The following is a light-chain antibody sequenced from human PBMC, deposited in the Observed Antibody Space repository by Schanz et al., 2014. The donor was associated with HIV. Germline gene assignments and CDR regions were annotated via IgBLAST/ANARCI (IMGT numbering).Light chain of an antibody. J-gene: IGLJ2*01. V-gene: IGLV2-23*01. CDR1: SSDVGGYNL. Sequence: QSVLTQPASVSGSPGQSITISCTGTSSDVGGYNLVSWYQHHPDKAPKLIIYEGTKRPSGVPDRFSGSKSGNTASLTISGLQAEDEADYYCCSYAGSYTLVFGGGTKLTVL. CDR2: EGT. CDR3: CSYAGSYTLV.